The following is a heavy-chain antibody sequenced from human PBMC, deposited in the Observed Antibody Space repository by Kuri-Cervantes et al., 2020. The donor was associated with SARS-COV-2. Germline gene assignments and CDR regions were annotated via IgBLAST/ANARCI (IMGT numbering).Heavy chain of an antibody. Sequence: GGSLRLSCAASGFTFSSYGMNWVRQAPGKGLEWVSSISSSSSYIYYADSVKGRFTISRDNAKNSLYLQMNSLRAEDTALYYCAKDMGTIFGVVIGSGYGMDVWGQGTTVTVSS. CDR3: AKDMGTIFGVVIGSGYGMDV. CDR2: ISSSSSYI. V-gene: IGHV3-21*04. J-gene: IGHJ6*02. CDR1: GFTFSSYG. D-gene: IGHD3-3*01.